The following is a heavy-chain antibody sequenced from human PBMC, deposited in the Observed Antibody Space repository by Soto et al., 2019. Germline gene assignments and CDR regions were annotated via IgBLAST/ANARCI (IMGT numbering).Heavy chain of an antibody. CDR3: ARGEMATIFDY. V-gene: IGHV4-59*01. D-gene: IGHD5-12*01. J-gene: IGHJ4*02. Sequence: SETLSLTCTVSGGSISSYYWSWIRQPPGKGLEWIGYIYYSGSTNYNPSLKSRVTISVDTSKNQFSLKLSSVTAADTAVYSCARGEMATIFDYWGQGTLVTVSS. CDR2: IYYSGST. CDR1: GGSISSYY.